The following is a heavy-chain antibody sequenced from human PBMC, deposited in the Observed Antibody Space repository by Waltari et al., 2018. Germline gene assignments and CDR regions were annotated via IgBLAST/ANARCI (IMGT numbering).Heavy chain of an antibody. J-gene: IGHJ5*02. CDR3: ARDRAQDSAQRGWFDP. CDR1: GGPFSSYA. V-gene: IGHV1-69*12. CDR2: IIPIFGTA. Sequence: QVQLVQSGAEVKKPGSSVKVSCKASGGPFSSYAISWVRQAPGQGLEWMGGIIPIFGTANYAQKFQGRVTITADESTSTAYMELSSLRSEDTAVYYCARDRAQDSAQRGWFDPWGQGTLVTVSS. D-gene: IGHD1-26*01.